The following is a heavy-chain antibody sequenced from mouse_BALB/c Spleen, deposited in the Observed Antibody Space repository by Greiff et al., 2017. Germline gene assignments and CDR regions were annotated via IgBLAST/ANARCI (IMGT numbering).Heavy chain of an antibody. D-gene: IGHD1-1*01. CDR3: ARYGSSFDY. CDR1: GYAFSSSW. Sequence: VQLQQSGPELVKPGASVKISCKASGYAFSSSWMNWVKQRPGQGLEWIGRIYPGDGDTNYNGKFKGKATLTADKSSSTAYMQLSSLTSVDSAVYFCARYGSSFDYWGQGTTLTVSS. V-gene: IGHV1-82*01. CDR2: IYPGDGDT. J-gene: IGHJ2*01.